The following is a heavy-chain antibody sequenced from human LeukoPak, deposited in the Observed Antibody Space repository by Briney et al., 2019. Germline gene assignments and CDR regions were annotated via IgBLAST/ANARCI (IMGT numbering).Heavy chain of an antibody. CDR2: ISSSSSYI. CDR1: GFIFISYW. J-gene: IGHJ4*02. Sequence: GGSLRPSCAALGFIFISYWMSWVGKPPGKGLEWVSSISSSSSYIYYADSVKGRFTISRDNAKNSLYLQMNSLRAEDTAVYYCARDLYSAWYYYDSSGYGFFDYWGQGTLVTVSS. V-gene: IGHV3-21*01. D-gene: IGHD3-22*01. CDR3: ARDLYSAWYYYDSSGYGFFDY.